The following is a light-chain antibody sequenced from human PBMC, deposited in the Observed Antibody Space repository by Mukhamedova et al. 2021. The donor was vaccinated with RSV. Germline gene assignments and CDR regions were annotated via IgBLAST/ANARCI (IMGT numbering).Light chain of an antibody. Sequence: GVSNRFSGSKSGNTASLTISGLQAEDEADYYCGSYTSSSTYVVFGGGTKLTVL. V-gene: IGLV2-14*01. J-gene: IGLJ2*01. CDR3: GSYTSSSTYVV.